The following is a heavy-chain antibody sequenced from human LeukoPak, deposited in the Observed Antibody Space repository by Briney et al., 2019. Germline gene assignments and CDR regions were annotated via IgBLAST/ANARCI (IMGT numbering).Heavy chain of an antibody. Sequence: ASVKVSCKASGYTFTSYDINWVRQATGQGLEWMGWMNPNSGNTGYAQKFQGRVTMTRNTSISIAYMELSSLRSEDTAVYYCARVGDGGPYCGGDCYDYWGQGTLVTVSS. D-gene: IGHD2-21*01. CDR1: GYTFTSYD. J-gene: IGHJ4*02. CDR2: MNPNSGNT. CDR3: ARVGDGGPYCGGDCYDY. V-gene: IGHV1-8*01.